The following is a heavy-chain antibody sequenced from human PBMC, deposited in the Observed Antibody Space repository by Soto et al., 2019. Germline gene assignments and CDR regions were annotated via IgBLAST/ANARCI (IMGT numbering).Heavy chain of an antibody. CDR3: ARVERGTATTVVDAFDI. Sequence: QEQLQQWGAGLLKPSETLSLTCAVYGGFVSSGNYYWSWIRQPPGKGLEWIGEMSHSGGTHFNQSRKSRVTISVDTSKNQFSLKMSSVTAAVTALYYCARVERGTATTVVDAFDIWGPGTMVTVSS. CDR1: GGFVSSGNYY. V-gene: IGHV4-34*01. CDR2: MSHSGGT. D-gene: IGHD1-1*01. J-gene: IGHJ3*02.